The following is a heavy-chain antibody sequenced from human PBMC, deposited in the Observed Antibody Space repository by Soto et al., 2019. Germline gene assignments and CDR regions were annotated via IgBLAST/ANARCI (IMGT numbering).Heavy chain of an antibody. J-gene: IGHJ4*02. Sequence: QVQLVQSGAEVKKPGSSVKVSCKASGGTFSTYGMNWVRLAPGQGLEWMGGIIPKFGTTNYAQKFQGRVTIAAAKSTNTAYMELNYLRSEDTAVYFCARDLDPYYGGNSLSLDYWGQGTLVTVSS. CDR1: GGTFSTYG. D-gene: IGHD4-17*01. CDR3: ARDLDPYYGGNSLSLDY. V-gene: IGHV1-69*13. CDR2: IIPKFGTT.